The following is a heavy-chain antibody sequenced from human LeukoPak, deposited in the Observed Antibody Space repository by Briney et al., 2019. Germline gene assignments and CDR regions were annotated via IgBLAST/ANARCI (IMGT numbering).Heavy chain of an antibody. CDR1: GGSISSSSYY. CDR3: ASYSNYETGDY. Sequence: PSETLSLTCTVSGGSISSSSYYWGWIRQPPGKGLEWIGSIYYSGSTYYNPSLKSRVTISVDTSKNQFSLKLSSVTAADTAVYYCASYSNYETGDYWGQGTLVTVSS. D-gene: IGHD4-4*01. V-gene: IGHV4-39*01. J-gene: IGHJ4*02. CDR2: IYYSGST.